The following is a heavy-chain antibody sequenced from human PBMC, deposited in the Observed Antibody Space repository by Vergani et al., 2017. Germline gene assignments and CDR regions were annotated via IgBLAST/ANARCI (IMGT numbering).Heavy chain of an antibody. V-gene: IGHV3-74*03. CDR1: GFSFNSYW. CDR2: IKSDGSIT. D-gene: IGHD3-10*01. J-gene: IGHJ6*01. CDR3: ARDFAAKGDDSGEDDDYYGMDV. Sequence: DVHLAESGGGFFQPGGSLRLSCSASGFSFNSYWMHWVRQVPGKGLLWVSRIKSDGSITAYADSVKGRFTISRDNAQNTLYLQMNSLRVEDTGVYFCARDFAAKGDDSGEDDDYYGMDVWGQGTPVTVSS.